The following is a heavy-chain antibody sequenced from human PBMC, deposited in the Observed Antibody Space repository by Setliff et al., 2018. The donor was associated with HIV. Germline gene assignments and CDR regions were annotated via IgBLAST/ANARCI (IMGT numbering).Heavy chain of an antibody. J-gene: IGHJ3*02. Sequence: ASVKVSCKASGYTFISFGISWVRQAPGQGLEWMGWISAYNGNTNSAQRLQGRVTLTTDTSTSTAYMDLRSLRSDDTAVYFCARENEGGAFDIWGQGTMVTVSS. D-gene: IGHD1-1*01. CDR1: GYTFISFG. CDR2: ISAYNGNT. V-gene: IGHV1-18*01. CDR3: ARENEGGAFDI.